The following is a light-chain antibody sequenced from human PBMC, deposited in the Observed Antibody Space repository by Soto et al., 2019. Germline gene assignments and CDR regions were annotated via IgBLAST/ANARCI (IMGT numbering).Light chain of an antibody. V-gene: IGKV3-20*01. CDR1: QSVSSSY. J-gene: IGKJ3*01. CDR2: GAS. Sequence: EIVLTQSPGTLSLSPGERATLSCRASQSVSSSYLTWYQQKPGQAPRLLIYGASGRATGIPDRFSGSGSGTDYPLTISRLEPEDFEVYYCQQYGYSLFTFGPGTKVDIK. CDR3: QQYGYSLFT.